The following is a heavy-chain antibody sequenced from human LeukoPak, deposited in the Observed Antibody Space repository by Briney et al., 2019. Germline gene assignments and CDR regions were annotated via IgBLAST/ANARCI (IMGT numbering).Heavy chain of an antibody. CDR1: GFTFSSYG. CDR2: IRFDGSNK. J-gene: IGHJ4*02. V-gene: IGHV3-30*02. D-gene: IGHD1-1*01. Sequence: PGGSLRLSCAASGFTFSSYGMSWVRQAPGKGLEWVAFIRFDGSNKYYADSVKGRFTISRDNSRDTLYLQMNSLRVEDTAVYFCAEDQQLQPFHYWGRGTLVAVSS. CDR3: AEDQQLQPFHY.